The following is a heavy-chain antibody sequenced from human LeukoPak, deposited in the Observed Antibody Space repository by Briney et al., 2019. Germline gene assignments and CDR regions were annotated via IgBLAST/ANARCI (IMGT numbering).Heavy chain of an antibody. D-gene: IGHD6-13*01. CDR3: AREDLSSNWYLDLWFGWFDP. CDR2: TYYRSKWYN. V-gene: IGHV6-1*01. Sequence: SQTLSLTCAISGDSVSSNSAAWNWIRQSPSRGLEWLGRTYYRSKWYNDYAVSVKSRITINPDTSKNQFSLQLNSVTPEDTAVYYCAREDLSSNWYLDLWFGWFDPWGQGTLVTVSS. J-gene: IGHJ5*02. CDR1: GDSVSSNSAA.